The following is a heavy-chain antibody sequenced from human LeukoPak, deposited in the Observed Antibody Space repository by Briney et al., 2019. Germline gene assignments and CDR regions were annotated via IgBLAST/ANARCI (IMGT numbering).Heavy chain of an antibody. CDR2: ISYDGSNK. CDR3: AREGYYYGMDV. CDR1: GFTFSSYA. Sequence: SLRLSCAASGFTFSSYAMHWVRQAPGKGLEWVAVISYDGSNKYYADSVKGRFTISRDNSKNTLYLQMNSLRAEDTAVYYCAREGYYYGMDVWGQGTTVTVSS. V-gene: IGHV3-30-3*01. J-gene: IGHJ6*02.